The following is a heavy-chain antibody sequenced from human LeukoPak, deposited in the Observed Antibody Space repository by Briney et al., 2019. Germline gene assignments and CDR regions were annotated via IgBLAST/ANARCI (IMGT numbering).Heavy chain of an antibody. V-gene: IGHV4-61*02. CDR1: GGSISSGSYS. J-gene: IGHJ4*02. D-gene: IGHD3-22*01. CDR2: IYTSGST. CDR3: AREGSYYDSSGYYVY. Sequence: PSETLSLTCTVSGGSISSGSYSWSWIRQPAGKGLEWIGRIYTSGSTNYNPSLKSRVTISVDTSKNQFSLKLSSVTAADTAVYYCAREGSYYDSSGYYVYWGQGTLVTVSS.